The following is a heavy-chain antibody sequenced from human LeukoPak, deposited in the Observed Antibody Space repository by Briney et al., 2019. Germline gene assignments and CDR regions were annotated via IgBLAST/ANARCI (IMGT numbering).Heavy chain of an antibody. J-gene: IGHJ4*02. CDR3: AKLGERQVLGN. CDR2: IKQDGGKI. D-gene: IGHD1-1*01. Sequence: GGSLRLSCAASGFTFSTYWMSWVRQAPGKGLEWVANIKQDGGKIYYVDSVKGRFTISRDNAKNSLYLQMNNLRAEDTAVYYCAKLGERQVLGNWGQGTLVTVSS. V-gene: IGHV3-7*01. CDR1: GFTFSTYW.